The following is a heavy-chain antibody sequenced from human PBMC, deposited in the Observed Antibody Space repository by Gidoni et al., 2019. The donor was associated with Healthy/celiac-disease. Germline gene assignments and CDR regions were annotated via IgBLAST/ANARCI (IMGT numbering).Heavy chain of an antibody. V-gene: IGHV3-23*01. Sequence: EVQLLESGGGLVQPGGSLRLSCAASGFTFSSYAMSWVRQAPGKGLEWVSAISGSGGSTYYADSVKGRFTISRDNSKNTLYLQMNSLRAEDTAVYYCAKDWLSTRDYGGNSPEYFQHWGQGTLVTVSS. CDR1: GFTFSSYA. J-gene: IGHJ1*01. CDR2: ISGSGGST. CDR3: AKDWLSTRDYGGNSPEYFQH. D-gene: IGHD4-17*01.